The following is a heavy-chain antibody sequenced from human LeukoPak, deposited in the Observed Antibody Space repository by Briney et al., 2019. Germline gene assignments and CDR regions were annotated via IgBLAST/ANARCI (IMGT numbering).Heavy chain of an antibody. D-gene: IGHD3-16*01. V-gene: IGHV4-39*01. CDR2: IHYTGNT. CDR3: ARHFSLGAFDI. CDR1: GGSISNF. J-gene: IGHJ3*02. Sequence: SETLSLTCTVFGGSISNFWGWIRQPPGKGLEWIGSIHYTGNTYYNASLKSRDTMSVDTSKDQFSLKLSSMTAADTAVYYCARHFSLGAFDIWGQGTMVSVSS.